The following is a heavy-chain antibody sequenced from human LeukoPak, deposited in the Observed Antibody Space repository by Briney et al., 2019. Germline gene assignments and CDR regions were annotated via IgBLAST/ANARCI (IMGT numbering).Heavy chain of an antibody. J-gene: IGHJ6*03. CDR3: ARSGKDIVVVPAARSSYYYYYYMDA. CDR2: IIPIFGTA. V-gene: IGHV1-69*05. CDR1: GGTFSSYA. D-gene: IGHD2-2*01. Sequence: SVKVSCKASGGTFSSYAISWVRQAPGQGLEWMGRIIPIFGTANYAQKFQGRVTITTDESTSTAYMELSSLRSEDTAVYYCARSGKDIVVVPAARSSYYYYYYMDAWGKGTTVTVSS.